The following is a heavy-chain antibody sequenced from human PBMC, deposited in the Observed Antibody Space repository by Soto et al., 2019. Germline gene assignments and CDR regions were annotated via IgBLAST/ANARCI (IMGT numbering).Heavy chain of an antibody. Sequence: SETLSPPRTVSCGSIRSGDYYWSWIRQSPGKGLEWIGFIYHSGSTYYNPSLKSRVTISVDTSKNQFSLRLSSVTAADTAVYYCARVWGGAFDIWGQGTMVTVSS. D-gene: IGHD3-10*01. V-gene: IGHV4-30-4*01. CDR3: ARVWGGAFDI. CDR1: CGSIRSGDYY. J-gene: IGHJ3*02. CDR2: IYHSGST.